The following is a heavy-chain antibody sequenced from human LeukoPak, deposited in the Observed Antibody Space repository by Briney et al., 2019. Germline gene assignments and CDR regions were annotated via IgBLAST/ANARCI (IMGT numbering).Heavy chain of an antibody. CDR3: ARAKRIRSGWYYFDY. Sequence: VATVKLSCKASGYTFTGYYMHWVRQAPGQGLEWMGWINPNSGGTNYAQKFQGRVTMTRDTSISTAYMELSRLRSDDTAVYYCARAKRIRSGWYYFDYWGQGTLVTVSS. D-gene: IGHD6-19*01. V-gene: IGHV1-2*02. CDR2: INPNSGGT. J-gene: IGHJ4*02. CDR1: GYTFTGYY.